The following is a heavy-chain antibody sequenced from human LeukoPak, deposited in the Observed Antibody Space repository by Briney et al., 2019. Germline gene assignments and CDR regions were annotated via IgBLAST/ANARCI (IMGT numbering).Heavy chain of an antibody. D-gene: IGHD6-19*01. J-gene: IGHJ4*02. CDR2: IKPDGGDK. Sequence: GGSLRLSCAASGFIFSTYWMAWVRQAPGEGLEWVATIKPDGGDKYYVDSVKGRFTISRDNARNSLFLQMNSLRAEDTAVYYCARDRSTVAGIDYWGQGTLVTVSS. CDR1: GFIFSTYW. V-gene: IGHV3-7*01. CDR3: ARDRSTVAGIDY.